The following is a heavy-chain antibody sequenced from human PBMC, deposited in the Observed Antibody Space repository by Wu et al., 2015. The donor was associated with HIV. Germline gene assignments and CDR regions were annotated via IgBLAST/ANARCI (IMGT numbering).Heavy chain of an antibody. CDR2: INPNTGDS. V-gene: IGHV1-2*02. Sequence: VQLVQSGGEMKKPGSSVKLSCKASGDTFSSYAINWVRQAPGQGLEWMALINPNTGDSKFAQKFQGRVTMTRDTSISTAYMEVTRLTSDDTAVYYCATELYGSGILYYWGQGTLVTVSS. CDR1: GDTFSSYA. CDR3: ATELYGSGILYY. D-gene: IGHD3-10*01. J-gene: IGHJ4*02.